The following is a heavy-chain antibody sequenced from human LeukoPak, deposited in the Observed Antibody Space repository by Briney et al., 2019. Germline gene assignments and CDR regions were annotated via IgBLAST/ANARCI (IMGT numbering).Heavy chain of an antibody. CDR1: GFTFSRHA. V-gene: IGHV3-23*01. CDR2: ISSGGTT. CDR3: SGSKNYYFDY. J-gene: IGHJ4*02. Sequence: GGSLRLSCAASGFTFSRHAMSWVRQAPGKRLEWVSIISSGGTTYSADSVKGRFTVSRDNSKNTLYLQMESLRAEDTALYYCSGSKNYYFDYWGQGTLVTVSS. D-gene: IGHD1-26*01.